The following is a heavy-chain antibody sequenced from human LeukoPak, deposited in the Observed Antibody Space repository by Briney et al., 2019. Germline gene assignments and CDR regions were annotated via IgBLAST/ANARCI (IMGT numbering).Heavy chain of an antibody. CDR2: IRYDGSNK. D-gene: IGHD6-19*01. CDR1: GFTFSSYG. Sequence: PGGSLRLSCAASGFTFSSYGMHWVRQAPGKGLEWVAFIRYDGSNKYYADSVKGRFTISRDNSKNTLYLQMNSLRAEDTAVYYCVRGHLVGGWFKYDAFDIWGQGTMVTVSS. V-gene: IGHV3-30*02. CDR3: VRGHLVGGWFKYDAFDI. J-gene: IGHJ3*02.